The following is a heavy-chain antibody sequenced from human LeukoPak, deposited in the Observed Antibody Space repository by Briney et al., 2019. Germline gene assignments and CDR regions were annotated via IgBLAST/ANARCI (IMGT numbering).Heavy chain of an antibody. CDR1: GGSISSYY. D-gene: IGHD6-19*01. V-gene: IGHV4-59*01. J-gene: IGHJ4*02. Sequence: SETLSLTCTVSGGSISSYYWSWIRQPPGKGLEWIGYIYYSGSTNYNPSLKSRVTIPVDTSKNQFSLKLSTVTAADTAVYYCARGAVDFDYWGQGTLVTVSS. CDR2: IYYSGST. CDR3: ARGAVDFDY.